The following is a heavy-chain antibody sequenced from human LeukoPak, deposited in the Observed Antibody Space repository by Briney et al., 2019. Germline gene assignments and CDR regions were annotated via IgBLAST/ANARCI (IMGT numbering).Heavy chain of an antibody. Sequence: GGSLRLSCAASGFTFSSYAMSWVRQAPGKGLEWVSAISGSGGSTYYADSVKGRFTISRDNSKNTLCLQMNSLRAEDTAVYYCAKAARGAVVVAAEIFDYWGQGTLVTVSS. J-gene: IGHJ4*02. CDR2: ISGSGGST. CDR3: AKAARGAVVVAAEIFDY. CDR1: GFTFSSYA. V-gene: IGHV3-23*01. D-gene: IGHD2-15*01.